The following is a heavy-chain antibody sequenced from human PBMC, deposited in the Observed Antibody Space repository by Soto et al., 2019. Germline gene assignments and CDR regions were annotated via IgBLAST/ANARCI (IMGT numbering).Heavy chain of an antibody. CDR1: GGSISSYY. CDR3: GRGHGDYFDS. J-gene: IGHJ4*02. V-gene: IGHV4-4*07. CDR2: IYSSGST. D-gene: IGHD4-17*01. Sequence: PSETLSLTGTVSGGSISSYYWPWIRQPAGKGLAYIGRIYSSGSTNYNPSLKSRVTMSVDMSKNQFYLKLSSVTDADTAMYFCGRGHGDYFDSWGQVTRVAASS.